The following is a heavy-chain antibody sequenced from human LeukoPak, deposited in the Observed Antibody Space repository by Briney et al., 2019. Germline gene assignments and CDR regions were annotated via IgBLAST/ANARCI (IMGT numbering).Heavy chain of an antibody. D-gene: IGHD5-24*01. CDR2: NSSSGSNI. CDR1: VFPLNSYE. CDR3: ARAADVEMATIHFDY. Sequence: GGPLSLLCAASVFPLNSYEKNWARRAPGKGLVGVSYNSSSGSNIYHADCVKGRLPISRDNDKNSLYLKVNSVSPEDTAVYYCARAADVEMATIHFDYWGQGTLVTVSS. V-gene: IGHV3-48*03. J-gene: IGHJ4*02.